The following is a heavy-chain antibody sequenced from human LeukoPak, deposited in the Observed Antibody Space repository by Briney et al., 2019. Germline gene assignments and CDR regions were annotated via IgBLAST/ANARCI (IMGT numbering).Heavy chain of an antibody. D-gene: IGHD3-9*01. V-gene: IGHV1-69*13. J-gene: IGHJ4*02. CDR1: GGTFSSYA. CDR3: ARGGYDILTGYYTVFDY. Sequence: VASVKVSCKASGGTFSSYAISWVRQAPGQGLEWMGGIIPIFGTANYAQKFQGRVTITADESTSTAYMELSSLRSEDTAVYYCARGGYDILTGYYTVFDYWGQGTLVTVSS. CDR2: IIPIFGTA.